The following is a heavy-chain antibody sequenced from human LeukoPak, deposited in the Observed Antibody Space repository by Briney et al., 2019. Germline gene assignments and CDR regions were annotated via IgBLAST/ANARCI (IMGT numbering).Heavy chain of an antibody. CDR2: IYHVGST. CDR3: AAIVTMPFDY. J-gene: IGHJ4*02. Sequence: SETLSLTCAVSGGSISSSNWWSWVRQPPGKGLEWIGGIYHVGSTNYNPSLKSRVTISVDKSKNQFSLRLNSVTAADTAVYYCAAIVTMPFDYWGQGTLVTVSS. D-gene: IGHD4/OR15-4a*01. CDR1: GGSISSSNW. V-gene: IGHV4-4*02.